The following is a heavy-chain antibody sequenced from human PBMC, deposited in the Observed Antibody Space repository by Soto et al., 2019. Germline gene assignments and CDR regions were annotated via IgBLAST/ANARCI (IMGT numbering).Heavy chain of an antibody. CDR1: GFTFSSYA. D-gene: IGHD2-15*01. CDR3: ARESCSGGSCYSGWFDP. J-gene: IGHJ5*02. V-gene: IGHV3-64*01. CDR2: ISSYGSST. Sequence: GGSLRLSCAASGFTFSSYAMHWVRQAPGKGLEYVSAISSYGSSTYYANSVKGRFTISRDNSKNTLYLQMGSLRAEDMAVYYSARESCSGGSCYSGWFDPWGQGTLVTVPS.